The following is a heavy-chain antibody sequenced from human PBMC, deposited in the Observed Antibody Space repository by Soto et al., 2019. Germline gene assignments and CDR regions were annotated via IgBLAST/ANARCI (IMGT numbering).Heavy chain of an antibody. D-gene: IGHD3-3*02. CDR3: ARPFLEWSHYYYGMDV. CDR1: GFTFSSYA. J-gene: IGHJ6*02. V-gene: IGHV3-30-3*01. CDR2: ISYDGSNK. Sequence: QVQLVESGGGVVQPGRSLRLSCAASGFTFSSYAMHWVRQAPGKGLEWVAVISYDGSNKYYADSVKGRFTISGDNSKNPAHLLVTSLRAEDTAVYYWARPFLEWSHYYYGMDVWGQGTRVTVSS.